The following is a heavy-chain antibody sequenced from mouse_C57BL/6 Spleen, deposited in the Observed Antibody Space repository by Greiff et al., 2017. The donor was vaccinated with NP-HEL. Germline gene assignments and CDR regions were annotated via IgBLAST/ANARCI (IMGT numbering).Heavy chain of an antibody. D-gene: IGHD4-1*01. V-gene: IGHV1-82*01. CDR3: ARSTGYYFDY. CDR2: IYPGDGDT. Sequence: VQVVESGPELVKPGTSVKISCKASGYAFSSSWMNWVKQRPGKGLEWIGRIYPGDGDTNYNGKFKGKATLTADKSSSTAYMQLSSLTSEDSAVYFCARSTGYYFDYWGQGTTLTVSS. CDR1: GYAFSSSW. J-gene: IGHJ2*01.